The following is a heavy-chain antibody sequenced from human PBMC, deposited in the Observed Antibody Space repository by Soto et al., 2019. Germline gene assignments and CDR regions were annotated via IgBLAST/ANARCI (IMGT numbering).Heavy chain of an antibody. CDR3: ARLWYGSGSYYNSTGDY. V-gene: IGHV4-39*01. D-gene: IGHD3-10*01. J-gene: IGHJ4*02. Sequence: SETLSLTCTVSGGSISSSSYYWGWIRQPPGKGLEWIGSIYYSGSTYYNPSLKSRVTISVDTSKNQFSLRLSSVTAADTAVYYCARLWYGSGSYYNSTGDYWGQGTLVTVSS. CDR2: IYYSGST. CDR1: GGSISSSSYY.